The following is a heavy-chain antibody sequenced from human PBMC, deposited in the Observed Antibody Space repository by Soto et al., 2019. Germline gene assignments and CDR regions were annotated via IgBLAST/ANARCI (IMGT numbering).Heavy chain of an antibody. CDR2: IYYSGST. V-gene: IGHV4-39*01. CDR3: ARQVVAYCSGGSCYSPNRRWFDP. J-gene: IGHJ5*01. CDR1: GGSISSGSYY. Sequence: SETLSLTCTVSGGSISSGSYYWGWIRQPPGKGLEWIGSIYYSGSTYYNPSLKSRVTISVDTSKNQFSLKLSSVTAADTAVYYCARQVVAYCSGGSCYSPNRRWFDPWGQGTLVT. D-gene: IGHD2-15*01.